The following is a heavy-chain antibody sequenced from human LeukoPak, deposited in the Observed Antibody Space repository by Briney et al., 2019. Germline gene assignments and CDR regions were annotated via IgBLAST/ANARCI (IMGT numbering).Heavy chain of an antibody. CDR1: GGSISSGGYY. Sequence: SQTLSLTCTVSGGSISSGGYYWSWIRQHPGKGLEWIGYIYYSGSTYYNPSPKSRVTISVDTSKNQFSLKLSSVAAADTAVYYCARDFGDGATAFDYWGQGTLVTVSS. CDR3: ARDFGDGATAFDY. CDR2: IYYSGST. D-gene: IGHD3-3*01. V-gene: IGHV4-31*03. J-gene: IGHJ4*02.